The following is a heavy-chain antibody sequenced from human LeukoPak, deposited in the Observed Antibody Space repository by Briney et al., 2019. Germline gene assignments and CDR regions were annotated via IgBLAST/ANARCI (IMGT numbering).Heavy chain of an antibody. CDR2: ISGSGGST. CDR3: ARDEGSAGIAAPASGY. V-gene: IGHV3-23*01. CDR1: GFTFSSYA. Sequence: GGSLRLSCAASGFTFSSYAMSWVRQAPGKGLEWVSAISGSGGSTYYADSVKGRFTISRENSKNTLYLQMNSLRAEDTAVYFCARDEGSAGIAAPASGYWGQGTLVTVSS. J-gene: IGHJ4*02. D-gene: IGHD6-13*01.